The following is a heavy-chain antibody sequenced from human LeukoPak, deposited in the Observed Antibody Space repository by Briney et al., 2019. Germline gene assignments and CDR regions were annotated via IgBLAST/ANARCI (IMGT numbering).Heavy chain of an antibody. J-gene: IGHJ4*02. CDR2: ISYDGSNT. CDR1: GFTFSSYG. CDR3: AKPYYYGSTSYTDY. V-gene: IGHV3-30*18. Sequence: GGSLRLSCAASGFTFSSYGMHWVRQAPGKGLEWVAVISYDGSNTYYADSVKGRFTISRDNSKNMLYLQMNSLRAEDTAVYYCAKPYYYGSTSYTDYWGEGTLVTVSS. D-gene: IGHD3-10*01.